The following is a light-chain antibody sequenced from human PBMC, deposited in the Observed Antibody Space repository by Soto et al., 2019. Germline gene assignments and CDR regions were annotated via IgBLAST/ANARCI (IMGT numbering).Light chain of an antibody. CDR2: EIS. CDR1: SSDVGGYDF. CDR3: SSYAGSNNYV. J-gene: IGLJ1*01. V-gene: IGLV2-8*01. Sequence: QCVLTKLPSASGSPGGSVTISRTGTSSDVGGYDFVSWYQQHPGKAPKLMIHEISKRPSGVPDRFSGSKSGNTASLTVSGLQAEDEADYYCSSYAGSNNYVFGTGTKVTVL.